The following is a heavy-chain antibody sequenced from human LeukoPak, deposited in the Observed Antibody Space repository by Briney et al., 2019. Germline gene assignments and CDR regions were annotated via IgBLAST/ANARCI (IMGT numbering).Heavy chain of an antibody. CDR3: AKDWGSYSSWEHYNWFDP. CDR2: IHNSGTT. D-gene: IGHD6-13*01. V-gene: IGHV4-59*01. J-gene: IGHJ5*02. CDR1: GGSLSSYY. Sequence: SETLSLTCTASGGSLSSYYWSWIRQPPGKGLEWIGYIHNSGTTNYNPSLKSRVTISVDTSKSQFALKLSSVTAADTAVYYCAKDWGSYSSWEHYNWFDPWGQGTLVTVSS.